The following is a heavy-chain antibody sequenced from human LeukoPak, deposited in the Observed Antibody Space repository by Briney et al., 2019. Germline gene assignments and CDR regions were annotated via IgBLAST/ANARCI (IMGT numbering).Heavy chain of an antibody. Sequence: SETLSLTCNVSGGSISSNTYFWGWIRRPPGRGLEWIGSIRYSGSTYYNPSLKSRVTISVDTSKNQFSLNLSSLTAADTAVYYCATSDTVSTYNWFDPWGQGTLVTVS. CDR2: IRYSGST. J-gene: IGHJ5*02. V-gene: IGHV4-39*01. CDR3: ATSDTVSTYNWFDP. D-gene: IGHD5/OR15-5a*01. CDR1: GGSISSNTYF.